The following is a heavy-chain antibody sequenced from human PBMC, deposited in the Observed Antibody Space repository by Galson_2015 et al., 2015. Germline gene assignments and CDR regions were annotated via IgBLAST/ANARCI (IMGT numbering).Heavy chain of an antibody. D-gene: IGHD3-9*01. Sequence: SLRLSCAASGLVFSNYAMHWLRQPPGKGLEWVAVLSSDGSHSYYRDSVKGRFTISRDNSNNTLSLLMDSLRPGDTAVYYCATDRYDFLTGYYSFDNWGQGTLVTVSS. J-gene: IGHJ4*02. CDR2: LSSDGSHS. CDR1: GLVFSNYA. CDR3: ATDRYDFLTGYYSFDN. V-gene: IGHV3-30*14.